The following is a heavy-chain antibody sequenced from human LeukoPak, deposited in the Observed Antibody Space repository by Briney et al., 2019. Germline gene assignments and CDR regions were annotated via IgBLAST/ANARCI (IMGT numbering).Heavy chain of an antibody. Sequence: GASVKVSCKASGYTFTGYYMHWVRQAPGQRLEWMGWINPNSGGTNYAQKFQGRVTMTRDTSISTAYMELSRLRSDDTAVYYCARDWRGYYESSGYYMNIPFDCWGQGTLVTVSS. CDR1: GYTFTGYY. V-gene: IGHV1-2*02. CDR2: INPNSGGT. CDR3: ARDWRGYYESSGYYMNIPFDC. D-gene: IGHD3-22*01. J-gene: IGHJ4*02.